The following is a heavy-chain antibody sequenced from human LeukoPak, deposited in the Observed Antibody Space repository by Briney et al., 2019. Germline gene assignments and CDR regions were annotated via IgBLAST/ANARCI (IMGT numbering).Heavy chain of an antibody. CDR3: ARLINTWFDP. CDR2: IYYSGST. J-gene: IGHJ5*02. Sequence: SETLSLTCSVSGGSITSSYWSWLRQPPGKGLEWIGYIYYSGSTNYNPSLKSRVTISVDTSKNQFSLNLSSVTAADTAVYYCARLINTWFDPWGQGTLVTVSS. CDR1: GGSITSSY. V-gene: IGHV4-59*01. D-gene: IGHD3-16*01.